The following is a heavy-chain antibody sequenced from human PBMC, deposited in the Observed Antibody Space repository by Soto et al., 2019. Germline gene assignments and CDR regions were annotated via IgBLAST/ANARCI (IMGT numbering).Heavy chain of an antibody. D-gene: IGHD1-7*01. J-gene: IGHJ6*03. CDR2: ISSSGSTI. V-gene: IGHV3-11*01. Sequence: GGSLRLSCAASRFTFSDYYMSWIRQAPGKGLEWVSYISSSGSTIYYADSVKGRVTMTRDTSTSTVYMELSSLRSEDTAVYYCAREVLGGTTILDYYYYMDVWGKGTTVTVS. CDR3: AREVLGGTTILDYYYYMDV. CDR1: RFTFSDYY.